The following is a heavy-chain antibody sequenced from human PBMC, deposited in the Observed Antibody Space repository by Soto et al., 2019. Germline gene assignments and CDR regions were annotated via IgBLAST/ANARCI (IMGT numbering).Heavy chain of an antibody. D-gene: IGHD4-17*01. CDR3: AKDTGDGDYGRWFDS. V-gene: IGHV3-23*01. J-gene: IGHJ5*01. CDR2: ITASGGRT. Sequence: EVHLLESGGGLVQPGGSLRLSCTASGFTVSSYSMTWVRQAPGRGLEGVSGITASGGRTYYADAVKSRFTISSYNCKSPLSLQMNSLKAEDTAVYYSAKDTGDGDYGRWFDSWGQGTLVTVSS. CDR1: GFTVSSYS.